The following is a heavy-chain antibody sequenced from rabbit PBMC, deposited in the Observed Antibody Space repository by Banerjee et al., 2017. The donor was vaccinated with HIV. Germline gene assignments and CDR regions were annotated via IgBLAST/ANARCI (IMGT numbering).Heavy chain of an antibody. CDR2: ISTGDGST. J-gene: IGHJ3*01. CDR3: VRDSSGWGADL. CDR1: GFDFSTYG. V-gene: IGHV1S47*01. D-gene: IGHD4-1*01. Sequence: QEQLVESGGGLVQPEGSLKLSCKASGFDFSTYGVNWVRQAPGKGLEWIGCISTGDGSTYYASWVNGRFTISRDNAQNTLYLQLNSLTAADTATYFCVRDSSGWGADLWGQGTLVTVS.